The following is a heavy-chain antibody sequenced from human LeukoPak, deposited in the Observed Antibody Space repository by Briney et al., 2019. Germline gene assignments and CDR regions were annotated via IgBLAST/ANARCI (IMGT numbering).Heavy chain of an antibody. D-gene: IGHD5-18*01. CDR3: AKGGFSFGYADH. V-gene: IGHV3-30*04. Sequence: PGGSLRLSCAASGFTLSDYAMHWVRQAPGKGLEWVTAISSDGSNKYFADSVKGRFTISRDNSKNTLDLEMSSLRTEDTAVYFCAKGGFSFGYADHWGQGTLVTVSS. CDR2: ISSDGSNK. J-gene: IGHJ5*02. CDR1: GFTLSDYA.